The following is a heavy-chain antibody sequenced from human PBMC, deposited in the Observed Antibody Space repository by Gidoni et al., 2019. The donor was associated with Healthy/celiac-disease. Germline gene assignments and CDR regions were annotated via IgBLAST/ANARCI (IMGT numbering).Heavy chain of an antibody. CDR1: GYSFTSYR. V-gene: IGHV5-51*01. D-gene: IGHD1-26*01. Sequence: EVQLVQSGAEVKKHGESLKISCKGSGYSFTSYRLGWVRQMPGKCLEWMGIIYPGDSDTRYSPPFQGRVTISADKSISTAYLQWNSLKASDTAMYYCARRAIVGATVGAFDIWGQGTMVTVSS. CDR3: ARRAIVGATVGAFDI. J-gene: IGHJ3*02. CDR2: IYPGDSDT.